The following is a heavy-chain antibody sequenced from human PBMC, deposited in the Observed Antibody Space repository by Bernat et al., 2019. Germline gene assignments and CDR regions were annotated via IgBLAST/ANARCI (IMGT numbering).Heavy chain of an antibody. CDR1: GYTFTSYG. V-gene: IGHV1-18*01. D-gene: IGHD3-22*01. CDR3: ARVHYYDSSGYSDDY. CDR2: ISAYNGNT. Sequence: QVQLVQSGAEVKKPGASVKVSCKASGYTFTSYGISWVRQAPGQGLEWMGWISAYNGNTNHAQKLQGRVTMTTDTSTSTAYMELRSLRSDDTAVYYCARVHYYDSSGYSDDYWGQGTLVTVSS. J-gene: IGHJ4*02.